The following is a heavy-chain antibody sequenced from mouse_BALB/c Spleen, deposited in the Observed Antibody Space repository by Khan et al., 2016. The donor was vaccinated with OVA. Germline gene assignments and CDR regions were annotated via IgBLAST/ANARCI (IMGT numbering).Heavy chain of an antibody. D-gene: IGHD2-3*01. J-gene: IGHJ4*01. CDR1: GFTLISYG. CDR2: VWAGGST. Sequence: VQLQESGPGLVAPSQSLSINCTVSGFTLISYGVHWVRQSLGKGLEWLGIVWAGGSTNYTSAIVARLSISKDNSKSPVFLKMNDVQTDDAATSYCARYDGNYGDVIDYCGQGTSVTVSS. V-gene: IGHV2-9*02. CDR3: ARYDGNYGDVIDY.